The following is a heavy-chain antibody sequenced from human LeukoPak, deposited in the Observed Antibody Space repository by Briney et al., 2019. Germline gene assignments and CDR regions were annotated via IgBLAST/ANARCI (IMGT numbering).Heavy chain of an antibody. Sequence: SDTLSPTCTVSGGSISSGDYYWRWIRQPPGKGLEWIVYIYYSGTTYYNPSLKSQVTISVETPKYSFSLTLVSLTPAAASLSFCARATLTTEGANWFDPWGQGTLVTVSS. J-gene: IGHJ5*02. CDR1: GGSISSGDYY. CDR2: IYYSGTT. D-gene: IGHD4-11*01. V-gene: IGHV4-30-4*02. CDR3: ARATLTTEGANWFDP.